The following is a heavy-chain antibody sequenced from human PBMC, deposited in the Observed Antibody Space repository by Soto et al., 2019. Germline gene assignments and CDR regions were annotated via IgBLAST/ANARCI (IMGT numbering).Heavy chain of an antibody. J-gene: IGHJ6*02. D-gene: IGHD3-10*01. V-gene: IGHV4-34*01. CDR2: INHSGST. Sequence: SETLSLTCAVYGLYFSGFYLILIRQHPGKGLEWIGEINHSGSTNYNPSLKSRVTISVDTSKNQFSLKLSSVTAADTAVYYCARGALGSTLRITMVRGVIDPLPYGMDVWGQGTTVTVSS. CDR3: ARGALGSTLRITMVRGVIDPLPYGMDV. CDR1: GLYFSGFY.